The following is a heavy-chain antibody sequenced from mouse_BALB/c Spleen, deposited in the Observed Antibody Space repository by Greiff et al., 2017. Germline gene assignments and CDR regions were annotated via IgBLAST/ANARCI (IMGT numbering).Heavy chain of an antibody. V-gene: IGHV3-2*02. CDR3: ARYDYDAMDY. Sequence: EVQLKESGPGLVKPSQSLSLTCTVTGYSITSDYAWNWIRQFPGNKLEWMGYISYSGSTSYNPSLKSRISITRDTSKNQFFLQLNSVTTEDTATYYCARYDYDAMDYWGQGTSVTVSS. CDR2: ISYSGST. CDR1: GYSITSDYA. J-gene: IGHJ4*01.